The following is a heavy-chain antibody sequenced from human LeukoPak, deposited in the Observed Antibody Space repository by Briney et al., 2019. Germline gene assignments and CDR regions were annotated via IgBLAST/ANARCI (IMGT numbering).Heavy chain of an antibody. CDR3: ARRITMIVVVKGFDP. CDR1: GGSFSGYY. CDR2: IYTSGST. J-gene: IGHJ5*02. Sequence: SETLSLTCAVYGGSFSGYYWSWIRQPAGKGLEWIGRIYTSGSTNYNPSLKSRVTMSVDTSKNQFSLKLSSVTAADTAVYYCARRITMIVVVKGFDPWGQGTLVTVSS. V-gene: IGHV4-59*10. D-gene: IGHD3-22*01.